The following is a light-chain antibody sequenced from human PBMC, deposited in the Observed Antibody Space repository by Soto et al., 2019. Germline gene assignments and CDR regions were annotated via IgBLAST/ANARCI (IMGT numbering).Light chain of an antibody. J-gene: IGKJ4*01. CDR3: QQYVTSPLT. CDR2: GVS. CDR1: QSVSSY. V-gene: IGKV3-20*01. Sequence: EIVLTQSPGTLSLSPGERATLSCRASQSVSSYLAWYQQKPGQAPRLLIYGVSSRATGIPDRFSGSGSGTDFTLTISRLEPEDFAVYYCQQYVTSPLTFGGGIKVDIK.